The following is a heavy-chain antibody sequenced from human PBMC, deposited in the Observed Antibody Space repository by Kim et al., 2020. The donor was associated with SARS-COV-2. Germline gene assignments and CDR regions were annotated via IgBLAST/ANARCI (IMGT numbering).Heavy chain of an antibody. J-gene: IGHJ2*01. CDR3: ARRMSGLNWYFDL. V-gene: IGHV2-5*01. Sequence: SPSLKSSLTITKDTSKNQVVLTMTNMDPVDTATYYCARRMSGLNWYFDLWGRGTLVTVSS. D-gene: IGHD3-3*01.